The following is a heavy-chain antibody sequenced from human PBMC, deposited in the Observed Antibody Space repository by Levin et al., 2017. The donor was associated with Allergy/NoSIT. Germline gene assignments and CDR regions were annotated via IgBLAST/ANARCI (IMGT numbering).Heavy chain of an antibody. Sequence: PGGSLRLSCAASGFTFSSYSMNWVRQAPGKGLEWVSSISSSSSYIYYADSVKGRFTISRDNAKNSLYLQMNSLRAEDTAVYYCARDRHGGNSEDFQHWGQGTLVTVSS. CDR1: GFTFSSYS. J-gene: IGHJ1*01. D-gene: IGHD4-23*01. CDR3: ARDRHGGNSEDFQH. CDR2: ISSSSSYI. V-gene: IGHV3-21*01.